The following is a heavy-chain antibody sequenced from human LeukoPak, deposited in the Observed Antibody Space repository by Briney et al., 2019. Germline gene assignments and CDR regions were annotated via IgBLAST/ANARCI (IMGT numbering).Heavy chain of an antibody. J-gene: IGHJ3*01. D-gene: IGHD4-17*01. CDR1: GYTFTDYY. CDR3: ARERNYGDYGNAFDV. V-gene: IGHV1-2*02. Sequence: ASVKVSCKASGYTFTDYYIHWMRQAPGQGLEXXXXINPKRGVTTYAQKFQGRVTMTRDTSITTAYMELTRLRSDDTTIYYCARERNYGDYGNAFDVWGQGTKVTVSS. CDR2: INPKRGVT.